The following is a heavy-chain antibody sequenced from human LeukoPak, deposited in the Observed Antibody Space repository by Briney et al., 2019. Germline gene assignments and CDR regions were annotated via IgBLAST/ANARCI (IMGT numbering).Heavy chain of an antibody. CDR1: GFTFSSYA. Sequence: GGSLRLSCEASGFTFSSYAMSWVRQAPGKGLVWVSRINSDGSSTSYADSVKGRFTISRDNAKNTLYLQMNSLRAEDTAVYYCGTDYYDSGGYYYGPAFDIWGQGTMVTVSS. CDR2: INSDGSST. J-gene: IGHJ3*02. V-gene: IGHV3-74*01. D-gene: IGHD3-22*01. CDR3: GTDYYDSGGYYYGPAFDI.